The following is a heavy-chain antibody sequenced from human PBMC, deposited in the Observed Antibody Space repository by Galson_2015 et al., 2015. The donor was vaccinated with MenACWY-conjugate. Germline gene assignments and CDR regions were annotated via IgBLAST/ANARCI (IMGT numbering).Heavy chain of an antibody. CDR3: ARVGTWIHQYFYYMDV. V-gene: IGHV3-48*03. D-gene: IGHD5-18*01. CDR1: GFTFTGYD. CDR2: ISKSGSPI. Sequence: SLRLSCAASGFTFTGYDFNWVRQAPGKGLEWLSYISKSGSPIYYADSVKGLFTISRDNMKKSLFLEMNSLRAGDTGVYYCARVGTWIHQYFYYMDVWGKGTTVTVSS. J-gene: IGHJ6*03.